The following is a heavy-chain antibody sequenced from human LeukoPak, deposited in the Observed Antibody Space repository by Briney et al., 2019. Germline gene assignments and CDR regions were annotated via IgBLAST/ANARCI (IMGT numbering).Heavy chain of an antibody. D-gene: IGHD1-14*01. V-gene: IGHV1-2*02. Sequence: ASVKVSCETSGYTFTDYYMHWVRQAPGPGREWMGWIIPNNGGTNYAQKFQGRVTMTRDTSISTAFMELSRLRSDHTAIYYCARANQNYFDDGGQRTLVTVSS. CDR2: IIPNNGGT. J-gene: IGHJ4*02. CDR3: ARANQNYFDD. CDR1: GYTFTDYY.